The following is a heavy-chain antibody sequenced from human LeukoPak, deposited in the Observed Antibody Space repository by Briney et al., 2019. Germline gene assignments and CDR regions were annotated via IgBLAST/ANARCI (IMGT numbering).Heavy chain of an antibody. CDR1: GFILSDPV. V-gene: IGHV3-23*05. J-gene: IGHJ6*04. Sequence: GGSLRLSCAASGFILSDPVMSWVRQAPGKGLEWVAAISSTGYTDNADSLKGRFSISRDNSKDTLYLQMNSLRVDDTAVYYCARRTAGAKDLWGKGTTVTVSA. CDR2: ISSTGYT. CDR3: ARRTAGAKDL. D-gene: IGHD6-19*01.